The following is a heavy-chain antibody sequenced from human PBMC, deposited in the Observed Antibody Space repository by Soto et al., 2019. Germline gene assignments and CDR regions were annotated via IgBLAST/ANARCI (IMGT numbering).Heavy chain of an antibody. D-gene: IGHD6-6*01. CDR3: ARIVLSSDYYGMDV. CDR1: GFSLSTSGMC. J-gene: IGHJ6*02. Sequence: SGPTLVNPTQTLTLTCTFCGFSLSTSGMCVSWIRQPPGKALEWLARIDWDDDKYYSTSLKTRLTISKDTSKNQVVLTMTNMDPVDTATYYCARIVLSSDYYGMDVWGQGTTVTVSS. CDR2: IDWDDDK. V-gene: IGHV2-70*11.